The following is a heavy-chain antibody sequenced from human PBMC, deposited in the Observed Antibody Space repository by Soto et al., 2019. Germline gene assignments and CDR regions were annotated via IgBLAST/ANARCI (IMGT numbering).Heavy chain of an antibody. J-gene: IGHJ6*02. CDR3: ATVTIVVVPASYYYGLDF. V-gene: IGHV5-10-1*01. CDR1: GYSFTSYW. CDR2: IDPSDSYT. D-gene: IGHD2-2*01. Sequence: GESLKISCKGSGYSFTSYWISWVRQMPGKGLEWMGRIDPSDSYTNYSPSFQGHVTITADKSISTAYLQWSRLKASSTSMHYSATVTIVVVPASYYYGLDFWGQGTTVTVSS.